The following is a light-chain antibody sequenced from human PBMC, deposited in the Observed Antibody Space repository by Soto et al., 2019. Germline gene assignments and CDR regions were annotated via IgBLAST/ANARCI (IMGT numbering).Light chain of an antibody. J-gene: IGKJ1*01. CDR3: QQYDTYPWT. CDR1: QSISDW. V-gene: IGKV1-5*01. CDR2: GAS. Sequence: DIQMTQSPSALSASVGDRLTITCRASQSISDWLAWYQQKPGKAPNLLIYGASNWQSGVPSRFTGSGSGTEFTLTISSLQPDDFATYYCQQYDTYPWTFGQGTKVEIK.